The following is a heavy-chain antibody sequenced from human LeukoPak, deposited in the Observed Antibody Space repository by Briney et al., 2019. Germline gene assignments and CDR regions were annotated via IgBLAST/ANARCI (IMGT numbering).Heavy chain of an antibody. J-gene: IGHJ4*02. V-gene: IGHV1-69*05. Sequence: ASVKVSCKASGATFSTYAISWVRQAPGQGLEWMGGIIPTFYTANYAQKFQGRVTITTDESTNTAYMELSSLGSEDTAVYYCASDLGYCSRTSCYFDYWGQGTLVTVSS. CDR2: IIPTFYTA. D-gene: IGHD2-2*01. CDR1: GATFSTYA. CDR3: ASDLGYCSRTSCYFDY.